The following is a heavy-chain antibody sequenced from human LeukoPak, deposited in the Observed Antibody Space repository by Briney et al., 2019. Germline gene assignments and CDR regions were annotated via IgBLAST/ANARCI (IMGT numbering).Heavy chain of an antibody. D-gene: IGHD4-17*01. Sequence: SETLSLTYTVSGGSISRYYWSWIRQPPGEGLEWIGYIYYSGSTNYNPSLKSRVTISLDTSKNQFSLKLSSVTPADTAVYYCARSMRYDDYYPGFDYWGQGTLVTVSS. J-gene: IGHJ4*02. CDR1: GGSISRYY. CDR3: ARSMRYDDYYPGFDY. V-gene: IGHV4-59*01. CDR2: IYYSGST.